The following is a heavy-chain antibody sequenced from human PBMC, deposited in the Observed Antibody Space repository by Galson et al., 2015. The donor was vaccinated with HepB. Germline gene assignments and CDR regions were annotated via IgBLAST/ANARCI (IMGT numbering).Heavy chain of an antibody. V-gene: IGHV4-59*01. CDR3: AQTGDGWELPG. J-gene: IGHJ4*02. CDR2: IHYSGST. D-gene: IGHD1-26*01. Sequence: ATLSLTCTVSGGSISGYYWTWIRQPPGQGLEWIGYIHYSGSTNYNPSLKSRVTTSVDMSKNQISLRLTSVTAADTAVYYCAQTGDGWELPGWGQGTLVTVSS. CDR1: GGSISGYY.